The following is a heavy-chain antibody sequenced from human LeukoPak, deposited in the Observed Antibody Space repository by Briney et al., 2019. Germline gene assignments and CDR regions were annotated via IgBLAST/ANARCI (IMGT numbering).Heavy chain of an antibody. CDR1: GYTLTELS. V-gene: IGHV1-24*01. CDR2: FDPEDGET. J-gene: IGHJ6*03. Sequence: GASVKVSCKVSGYTLTELSMHWVRQAPGKGLEWMGGFDPEDGETIYAQKFQGRVTMTEDTSTDTAYMELSSLRSEDTAVYYCATTGSGNYHYYYMDVWGKGTTVTVSS. D-gene: IGHD3-10*01. CDR3: ATTGSGNYHYYYMDV.